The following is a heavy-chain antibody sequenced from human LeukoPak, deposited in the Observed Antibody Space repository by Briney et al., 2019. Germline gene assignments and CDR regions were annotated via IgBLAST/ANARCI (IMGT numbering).Heavy chain of an antibody. D-gene: IGHD6-13*01. CDR3: ARAPMGAAALY. CDR1: GYTFSNYA. J-gene: IGHJ4*02. CDR2: MNPVSGNA. V-gene: IGHV1-8*02. Sequence: ASVNVSCKASGYTFSNYAINWVRQAPGQGLEWMGWMNPVSGNAGSAQKFQGRVTLTRDTSISTAYMELSSLRSDDTAFYYCARAPMGAAALYWGQGTLVTVSS.